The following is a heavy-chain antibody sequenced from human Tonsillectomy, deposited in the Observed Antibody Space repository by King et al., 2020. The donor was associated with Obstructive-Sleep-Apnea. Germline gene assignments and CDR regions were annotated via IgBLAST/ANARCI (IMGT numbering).Heavy chain of an antibody. CDR1: GFTFSSYW. CDR3: ARVFGGYDTAGY. CDR2: IKNDGRWK. J-gene: IGHJ4*02. D-gene: IGHD5-12*01. V-gene: IGHV3-7*01. Sequence: VQLVESGGGLVQPGGSLRLSCAASGFTFSSYWMSWVRQSPGKGLGWVANIKNDGRWKNCVDAVKGRFTISRDNAKESLFLQMNNLRAEDTAVYYCARVFGGYDTAGYWGQGTLVTVSS.